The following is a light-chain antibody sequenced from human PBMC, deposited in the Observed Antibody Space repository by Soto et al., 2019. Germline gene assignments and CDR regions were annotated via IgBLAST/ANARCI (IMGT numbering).Light chain of an antibody. J-gene: IGKJ2*01. CDR1: QSVLYRPNSKSY. CDR2: WAS. CDR3: QQYHTPPYA. V-gene: IGKV4-1*01. Sequence: DIVMTQSPDSLAVSLGERATINCKSSQSVLYRPNSKSYLAWYQQKPGQPPKLLIYWASTRESGVPDRFSGSGSGTDFTLTISSLQADDVAVYYCQQYHTPPYAFGQGTKLEIK.